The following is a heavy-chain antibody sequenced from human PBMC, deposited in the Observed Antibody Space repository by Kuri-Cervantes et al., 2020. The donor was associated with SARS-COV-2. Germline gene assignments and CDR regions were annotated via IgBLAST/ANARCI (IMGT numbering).Heavy chain of an antibody. V-gene: IGHV4-39*01. CDR2: IYYSGST. Sequence: SETLSLTCTVSGGSISSSSYYWGWIRQPPGKGLEWSGSIYYSGSTYYNPSLKSRVTISVDTSKNQFSLKLSSVTAADTAVYYCARGFPYSSSWPCGMDVWGQGTTVTVSS. CDR1: GGSISSSSYY. J-gene: IGHJ6*02. CDR3: ARGFPYSSSWPCGMDV. D-gene: IGHD6-13*01.